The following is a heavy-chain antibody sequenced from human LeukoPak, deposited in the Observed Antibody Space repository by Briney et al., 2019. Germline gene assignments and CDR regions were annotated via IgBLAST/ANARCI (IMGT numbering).Heavy chain of an antibody. Sequence: GGSLRLSCAASGFTFSSYAMSWVRQAPGKGLEWVSAISGSGGSTYYADSVKGRFTISRDNSKHTLYLQMNSLRAEDTAVYYCAKDIAAAGTVDYWGQGTLVTVSS. CDR3: AKDIAAAGTVDY. CDR1: GFTFSSYA. CDR2: ISGSGGST. V-gene: IGHV3-23*01. D-gene: IGHD6-13*01. J-gene: IGHJ4*02.